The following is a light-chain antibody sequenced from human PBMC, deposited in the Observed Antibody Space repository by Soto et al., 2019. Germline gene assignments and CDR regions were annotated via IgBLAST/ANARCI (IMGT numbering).Light chain of an antibody. V-gene: IGLV2-14*01. CDR1: SSGVGGYNY. Sequence: QSALTQPASVSGSPGQSITISCTGTSSGVGGYNYVSWYQQHPGKAPKLMIYEVSNRPSGVSNRFSGSKSGNTASLTISGLQAEDEADYYCSSYTSSIRVFGGGTKLTVL. CDR3: SSYTSSIRV. J-gene: IGLJ3*02. CDR2: EVS.